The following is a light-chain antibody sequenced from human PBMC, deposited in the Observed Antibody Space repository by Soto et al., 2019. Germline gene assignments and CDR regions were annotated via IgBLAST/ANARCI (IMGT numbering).Light chain of an antibody. V-gene: IGKV1-39*01. CDR3: QQSYSTPYIT. J-gene: IGKJ5*01. CDR2: AAS. Sequence: DIQMTQSPSTLSGSVGDRVTITCRASQSISSYLSWYQQKPGKAPKLLIYAASSLQSGVPSRFSGSGSGTDFTLTISSLQPEDFATYYCQQSYSTPYITFGQGTRLEI. CDR1: QSISSY.